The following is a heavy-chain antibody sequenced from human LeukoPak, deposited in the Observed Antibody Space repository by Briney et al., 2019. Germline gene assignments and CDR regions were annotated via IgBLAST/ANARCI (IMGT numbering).Heavy chain of an antibody. J-gene: IGHJ4*02. V-gene: IGHV1-18*01. CDR3: ARDIATVVHQD. Sequence: ASVKVSCKASGYTFTNYGITWVRQAPGQGIEWMGWISAYSGNTNYVQKFQGRVTMATDTSTSTAYMELRSLRSHDTAIYYCARDIATVVHQDWGQGTLVTVSS. CDR2: ISAYSGNT. CDR1: GYTFTNYG. D-gene: IGHD2-2*01.